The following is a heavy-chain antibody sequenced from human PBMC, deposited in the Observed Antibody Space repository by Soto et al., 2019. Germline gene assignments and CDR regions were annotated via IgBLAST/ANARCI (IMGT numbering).Heavy chain of an antibody. D-gene: IGHD4-4*01. V-gene: IGHV4-30-2*01. CDR3: ARVDSTVTTGDNWFDP. CDR2: IYHSGST. Sequence: QLQLQESGSGLVKPSQTLSLTCAVSGGSISSGGYSWSWIRQPPGKGLEWIGYIYHSGSTYYNPSLKSRVNISVDRSKNQFSLKLGSVTAADTAVYYCARVDSTVTTGDNWFDPWGQGTLVTVSS. J-gene: IGHJ5*02. CDR1: GGSISSGGYS.